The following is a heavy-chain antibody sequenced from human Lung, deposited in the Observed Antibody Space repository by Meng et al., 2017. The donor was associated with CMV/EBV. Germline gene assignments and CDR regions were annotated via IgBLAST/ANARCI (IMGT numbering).Heavy chain of an antibody. Sequence: QVRLQESGPGLVQHSQPRSLPCTVSGGSISSYYWSWIRQSAGKGLEWIGRIYTSGTTIYNPSLKSRLTLSLDTSKNQFSLKLNSVTAADTAVYYCARAEADTGNFDYWGQGTLVTVSS. V-gene: IGHV4-4*07. CDR1: GGSISSYY. CDR2: IYTSGTT. J-gene: IGHJ4*02. D-gene: IGHD6-19*01. CDR3: ARAEADTGNFDY.